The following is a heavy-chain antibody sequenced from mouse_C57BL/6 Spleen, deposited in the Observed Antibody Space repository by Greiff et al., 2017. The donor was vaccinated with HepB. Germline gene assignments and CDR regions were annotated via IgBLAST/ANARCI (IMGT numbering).Heavy chain of an antibody. J-gene: IGHJ4*01. D-gene: IGHD1-1*01. Sequence: VPLQQSGPELVKPGASVKISCKASGYTFTDYYMNWVKQSHGKSLEWIGDINPNNGGTSYNQKFKGKATLTVDKSSSTAYMELRSLTSEDSAVYYCAGYGSSFYYAMDYWGQGTSVTVSS. CDR3: AGYGSSFYYAMDY. V-gene: IGHV1-26*01. CDR1: GYTFTDYY. CDR2: INPNNGGT.